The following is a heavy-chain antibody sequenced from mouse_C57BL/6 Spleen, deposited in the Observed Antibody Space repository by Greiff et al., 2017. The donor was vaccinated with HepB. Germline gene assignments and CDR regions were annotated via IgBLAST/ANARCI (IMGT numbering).Heavy chain of an antibody. CDR3: ARNYGSIDY. CDR1: GYSITSGYY. V-gene: IGHV3-6*01. CDR2: ISYDGSN. Sequence: DVKLQESGPGLVKPSQSLSLTCSVTGYSITSGYYWNWIRQFPGNKLEWMGYISYDGSNNYNPSLKNRISITRDTSKNQFFLKLNSVTTEDTATYYCARNYGSIDYWGQGTTLTVSS. J-gene: IGHJ2*01. D-gene: IGHD1-1*01.